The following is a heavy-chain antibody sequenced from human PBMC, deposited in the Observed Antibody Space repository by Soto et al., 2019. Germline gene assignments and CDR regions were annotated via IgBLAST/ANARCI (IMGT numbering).Heavy chain of an antibody. CDR1: GVSVNTEKYY. Sequence: PSETLSLTCTVSGVSVNTEKYYWTWIRQPPGKGLEWIGYINDSGRTNYNPSLRGRVSISVDTSKNQFSLSLNSVTAADTALYFCARARGYRCYDLIWGQGALVPVSS. J-gene: IGHJ4*02. D-gene: IGHD5-12*01. CDR2: INDSGRT. CDR3: ARARGYRCYDLI. V-gene: IGHV4-61*01.